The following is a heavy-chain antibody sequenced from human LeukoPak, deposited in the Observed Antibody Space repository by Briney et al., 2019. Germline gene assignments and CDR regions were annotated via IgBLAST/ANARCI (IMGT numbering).Heavy chain of an antibody. Sequence: GGSLRLSCAASGFTFSSYEMNWVRQAPGKGLEWVSYISSSGSTIYYADSVKGRFTISRDNAKNSLYLQMNSLRAEDTAVYYCAKDLLRYFDWLSALDYWGQGTLVTVSS. V-gene: IGHV3-48*03. CDR3: AKDLLRYFDWLSALDY. J-gene: IGHJ4*02. CDR1: GFTFSSYE. D-gene: IGHD3-9*01. CDR2: ISSSGSTI.